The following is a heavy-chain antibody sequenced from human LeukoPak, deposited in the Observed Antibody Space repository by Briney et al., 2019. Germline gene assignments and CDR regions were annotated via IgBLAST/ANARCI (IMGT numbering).Heavy chain of an antibody. CDR3: ARGHYDVLAASYKWTPDY. V-gene: IGHV3-21*01. CDR1: GFTYNTFN. J-gene: IGHJ4*02. Sequence: GGSLRLSRAASGFTYNTFNMNWVRQAPWRGLEGVSSITSEGEYIYYADSVKGRFTTSRDNAKNSLSLQLNSLRVEDTAVYYCARGHYDVLAASYKWTPDYWGQGTLVTVSS. D-gene: IGHD3-9*01. CDR2: ITSEGEYI.